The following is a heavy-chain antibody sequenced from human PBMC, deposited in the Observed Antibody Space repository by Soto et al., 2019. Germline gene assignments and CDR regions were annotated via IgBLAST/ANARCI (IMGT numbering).Heavy chain of an antibody. V-gene: IGHV1-69*13. J-gene: IGHJ4*02. CDR3: ARERPCGGDCYRFDY. CDR1: GGTFSSYA. Sequence: GPPVKVSCKASGGTFSSYAISWVRQAPGQGLEWMGGIIPIFGTANYAQKFQGRVTITADESTSTAYMELSSLRSEDTAVYYCARERPCGGDCYRFDYWGQGTLVTVSS. D-gene: IGHD2-21*02. CDR2: IIPIFGTA.